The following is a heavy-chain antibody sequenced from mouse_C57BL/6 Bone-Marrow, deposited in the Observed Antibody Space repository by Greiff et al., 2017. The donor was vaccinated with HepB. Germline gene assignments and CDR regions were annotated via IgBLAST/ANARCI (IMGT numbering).Heavy chain of an antibody. D-gene: IGHD1-1*01. J-gene: IGHJ1*03. V-gene: IGHV1-50*01. Sequence: QVQLQQPGAELVKPGASVKLSCKASGYTFPSYWMQWVKQRPGQGLEWIGEIDPSDSYTNYNQKFKGKATLTVDTSSSTAYMQLSILTSEDSAVYYCARRYYGSNWYFDVGGTGATVTVSS. CDR1: GYTFPSYW. CDR2: IDPSDSYT. CDR3: ARRYYGSNWYFDV.